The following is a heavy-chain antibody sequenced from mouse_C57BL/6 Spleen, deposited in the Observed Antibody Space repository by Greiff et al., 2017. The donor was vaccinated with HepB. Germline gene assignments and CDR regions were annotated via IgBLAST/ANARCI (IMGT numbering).Heavy chain of an antibody. CDR3: ARFITTGPWYFDV. CDR1: GFSINSDCY. V-gene: IGHV3-3*01. CDR2: TFYSGIT. D-gene: IGHD1-1*01. J-gene: IGHJ1*03. Sequence: VQLQQSGPSLVRPSQTLSLNCTVTGFSINSDCYWIWIRQFPGNKLEYIGYTFYSGITYYNPSLESRTYITRDTSKNQFSLKLSSVTTEDTATYYCARFITTGPWYFDVWGTGTTVTVSS.